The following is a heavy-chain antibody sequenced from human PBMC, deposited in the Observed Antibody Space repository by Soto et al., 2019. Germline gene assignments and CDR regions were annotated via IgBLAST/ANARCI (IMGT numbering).Heavy chain of an antibody. CDR1: GFSFNTSG. V-gene: IGHV3-30*03. D-gene: IGHD2-21*02. CDR2: IAFDGSQE. J-gene: IGHJ6*02. CDR3: ATKVRVTNYLYYGMDX. Sequence: QVQLVESGGGVVQPGRALRLSCAASGFSFNTSGMHWVRQAPGKGLEWVAVIAFDGSQEFYGDSVRGRFTISRDNSKNTLFLQMKSLTPEDTAVYYCATKVRVTNYLYYGMDXWGQGTTXTX.